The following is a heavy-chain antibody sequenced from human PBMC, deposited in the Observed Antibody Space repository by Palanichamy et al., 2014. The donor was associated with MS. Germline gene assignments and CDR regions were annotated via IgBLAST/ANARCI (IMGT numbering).Heavy chain of an antibody. J-gene: IGHJ5*02. V-gene: IGHV1-46*01. CDR2: SNPDGGGA. D-gene: IGHD2-2*01. CDR1: GYTFRRYY. CDR3: ARGLDSTSYYNP. Sequence: QVQLVQSGAEVRQPGASVKVSCKASGYTFRRYYMHWVRQAPGQGLEWMGISNPDGGGATYAQKFQGRVTMTRDTSTSTAYMELSSLTSDDSAMYYCARGLDSTSYYNPWGQGTLVTVSS.